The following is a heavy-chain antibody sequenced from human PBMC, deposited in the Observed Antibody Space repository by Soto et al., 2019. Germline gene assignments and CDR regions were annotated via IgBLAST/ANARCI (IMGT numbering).Heavy chain of an antibody. CDR3: TRLISAAQDY. Sequence: GGSLRLSCAASGFVLKDSSIHWVRQASGKGLEWVGRIRDRAYSYATAYAASVTGRFTISRDDSTNTAYLQMNSLETEDTAIYYCTRLISAAQDYWGQGTQVTVSS. CDR1: GFVLKDSS. D-gene: IGHD3-16*02. J-gene: IGHJ4*02. V-gene: IGHV3-73*01. CDR2: IRDRAYSYAT.